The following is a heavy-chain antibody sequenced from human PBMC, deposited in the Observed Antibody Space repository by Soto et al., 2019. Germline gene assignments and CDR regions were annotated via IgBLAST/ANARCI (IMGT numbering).Heavy chain of an antibody. CDR2: IYYSGST. CDR3: AGDLIVVDYGMDV. Sequence: PSETLSLTCTVSGGSISSYYWSWIRQPPGKGLEWIGYIYYSGSTNYNPSLKSRVTISVDTSKNQFSLKLSSVTAADTAVYYCAGDLIVVDYGMDVWGQGTTVTVSS. D-gene: IGHD2-2*01. V-gene: IGHV4-59*01. J-gene: IGHJ6*02. CDR1: GGSISSYY.